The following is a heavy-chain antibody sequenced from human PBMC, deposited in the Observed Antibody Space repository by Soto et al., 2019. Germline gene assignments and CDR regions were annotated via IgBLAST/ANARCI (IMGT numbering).Heavy chain of an antibody. Sequence: ASVKVSCKVSGYTLSKLSMYWVRQAPGKGLEWMGGFDPQDGERVYAQKFQGRVTMTEDTSTETAYMELSSLRSEDTAVYYRAAGIVVTGIAGGFFDYWGQGTLVTVSS. J-gene: IGHJ4*02. D-gene: IGHD6-19*01. CDR3: AAGIVVTGIAGGFFDY. CDR2: FDPQDGER. CDR1: GYTLSKLS. V-gene: IGHV1-24*01.